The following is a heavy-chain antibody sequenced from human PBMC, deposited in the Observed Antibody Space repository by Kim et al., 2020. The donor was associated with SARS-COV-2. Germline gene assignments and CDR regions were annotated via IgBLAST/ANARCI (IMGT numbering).Heavy chain of an antibody. D-gene: IGHD2-15*01. CDR1: GGSISSSSYY. Sequence: SETLSLTCTVSGGSISSSSYYWGWIRQPPGKGLEWIGSIYYSGSTYYNPSLKSRVTISVDTSKNQFSLKLSSVTAADTAVYYCARLLVVAASPWFDPWGQGTLVTVSS. J-gene: IGHJ5*02. CDR2: IYYSGST. V-gene: IGHV4-39*01. CDR3: ARLLVVAASPWFDP.